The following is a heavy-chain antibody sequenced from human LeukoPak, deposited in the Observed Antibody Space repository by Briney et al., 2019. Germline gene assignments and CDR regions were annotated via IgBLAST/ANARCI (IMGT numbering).Heavy chain of an antibody. CDR3: ARNRHDSARLPFDT. CDR1: EFTFTNYA. Sequence: PGGSLRLSCAASEFTFTNYAMSWARQAPGEGLEWVSAISSSGAVTSYANSVRGRFTISRDNSKNTVYLQMNSLTAGDTAIYYCARNRHDSARLPFDTWGQGTLVTVSS. D-gene: IGHD3-22*01. CDR2: ISSSGAVT. J-gene: IGHJ5*02. V-gene: IGHV3-23*01.